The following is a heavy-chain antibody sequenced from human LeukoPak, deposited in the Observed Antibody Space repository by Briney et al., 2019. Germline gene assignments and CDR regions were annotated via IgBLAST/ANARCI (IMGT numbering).Heavy chain of an antibody. CDR3: ASSDSSSLLIDY. CDR1: GFTFSTYS. D-gene: IGHD6-6*01. CDR2: ITSSSSTM. V-gene: IGHV3-48*04. Sequence: GGSLRLSCAASGFTFSTYSMNWVRQAPGKGLEWVSYITSSSSTMFYADSVKGRFTISRDNAKNSLYLQMNSLRAEDTAVYYCASSDSSSLLIDYWGQGTLVTVSS. J-gene: IGHJ4*02.